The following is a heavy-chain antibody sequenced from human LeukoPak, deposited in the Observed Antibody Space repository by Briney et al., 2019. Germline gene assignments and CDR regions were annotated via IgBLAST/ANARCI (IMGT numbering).Heavy chain of an antibody. CDR2: INTDGSST. V-gene: IGHV3-74*01. Sequence: PGGPLRLSCASSGFTFSSYWMHWVRQPPGKGLVWVSHINTDGSSTSYADPVKGRFTISRDNAKTTLYLQMNSLRAEDTAVYYCVRDHRGIGIDYWGQGTLVTVSS. CDR3: VRDHRGIGIDY. D-gene: IGHD2-15*01. CDR1: GFTFSSYW. J-gene: IGHJ4*02.